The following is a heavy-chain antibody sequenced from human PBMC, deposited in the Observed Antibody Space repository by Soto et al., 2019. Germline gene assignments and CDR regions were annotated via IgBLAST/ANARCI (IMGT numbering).Heavy chain of an antibody. J-gene: IGHJ4*02. V-gene: IGHV4-34*01. D-gene: IGHD3-16*02. CDR3: ARGRYYDYIWGSYRAFDY. Sequence: QVQLQQWGAGLLKPSETLSLTCAVYGGSFSGYYWSWIRQPPGKGLEWIGEINHSGSTNYNPSLKSRVHISVDTSKNQFSLKLSSVTAADTAVYYCARGRYYDYIWGSYRAFDYWGQGTLVTVSS. CDR1: GGSFSGYY. CDR2: INHSGST.